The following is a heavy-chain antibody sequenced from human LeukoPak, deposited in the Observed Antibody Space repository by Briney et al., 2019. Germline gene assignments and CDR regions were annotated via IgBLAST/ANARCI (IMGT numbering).Heavy chain of an antibody. CDR1: GFTFSSYD. D-gene: IGHD3-10*01. CDR2: IGTAGDT. V-gene: IGHV3-13*01. CDR3: VRSRSTWFGEVLAAFDI. J-gene: IGHJ3*02. Sequence: PGGSLRLSCAASGFTFSSYDMHWVRQATGKGLEWVSAIGTAGDTYYPGSVKGRFTISRDNAKNSLYLQMNSLRAEDTAVYYCVRSRSTWFGEVLAAFDIWGQGTTVTVSS.